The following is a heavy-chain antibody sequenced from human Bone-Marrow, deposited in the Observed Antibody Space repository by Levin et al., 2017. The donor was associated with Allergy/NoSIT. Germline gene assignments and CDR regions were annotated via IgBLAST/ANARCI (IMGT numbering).Heavy chain of an antibody. D-gene: IGHD5-18*01. CDR3: AKDSAAWKIGLYSYGPHTSYYGMDV. Sequence: SCAASGFTFDDYAMHWVRQAPGKGLEWVSGISWNSGSIGYADSVKGRFTISRDNAKNSLYLQMNSLRAEDTALYYCAKDSAAWKIGLYSYGPHTSYYGMDVWGQGTTVTVSS. CDR1: GFTFDDYA. V-gene: IGHV3-9*01. J-gene: IGHJ6*02. CDR2: ISWNSGSI.